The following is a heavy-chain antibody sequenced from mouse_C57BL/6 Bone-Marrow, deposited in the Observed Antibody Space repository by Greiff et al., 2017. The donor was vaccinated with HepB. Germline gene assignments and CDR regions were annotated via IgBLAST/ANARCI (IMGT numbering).Heavy chain of an antibody. J-gene: IGHJ4*01. CDR2: INPSTGGT. CDR3: ARDYAMDY. V-gene: IGHV1-42*01. CDR1: GYSFTGYY. Sequence: EVKLVESGPELVKPGASVKISCKASGYSFTGYYMNWVKQSPEKSLEWIGEINPSTGGTTYNQKFKAKATLTVDKSSSTAYMQLKSLTSEDSAVYYCARDYAMDYWGQGTSVTVSS.